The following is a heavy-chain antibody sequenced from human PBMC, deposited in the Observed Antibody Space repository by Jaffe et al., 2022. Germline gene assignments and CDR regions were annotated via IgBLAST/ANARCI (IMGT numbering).Heavy chain of an antibody. CDR2: INHSGST. J-gene: IGHJ6*03. CDR3: ARVLSSGSGSYYNRIYYYYYYMDV. Sequence: QVQLQQWGAGLLKPSETLSLTCAVYGGSFSGYYWSWIRQPPGKGLEWIGEINHSGSTNYNPSLKSRVTISVDTSKNQFSLKLSSVTAADTAVYYCARVLSSGSGSYYNRIYYYYYYMDVWGKGTTVTVSS. D-gene: IGHD3-10*01. V-gene: IGHV4-34*01. CDR1: GGSFSGYY.